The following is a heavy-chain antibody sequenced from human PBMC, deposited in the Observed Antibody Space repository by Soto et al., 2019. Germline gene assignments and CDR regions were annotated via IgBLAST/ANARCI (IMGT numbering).Heavy chain of an antibody. J-gene: IGHJ4*02. CDR1: GFTFSSYA. CDR2: ISGSGGST. V-gene: IGHV3-23*01. D-gene: IGHD5-12*01. Sequence: GGSLRLSCAASGFTFSSYAMSWVRQAPGKGLEWVSAISGSGGSTSYEDSVKGRVTISRDKSKNTVYLQMNSLRAEDTAVYYCAKGWGGYENAYFDYWGQGTLVTVSS. CDR3: AKGWGGYENAYFDY.